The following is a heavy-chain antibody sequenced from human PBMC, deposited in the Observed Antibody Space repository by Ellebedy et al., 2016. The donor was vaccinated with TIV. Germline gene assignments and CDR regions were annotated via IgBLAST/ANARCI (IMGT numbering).Heavy chain of an antibody. J-gene: IGHJ4*02. CDR2: FYYSGNT. V-gene: IGHV4-59*12. CDR3: AREPYYDTLTGEARGDDF. D-gene: IGHD3-9*01. CDR1: GGSIRYYY. Sequence: SETLSLTCSVSGGSIRYYYWGWIRQPPGKVLEWIGNFYYSGNTLYNPSLKSRVTISVDTSKNLFSLKLTSVTAADTAVYYCAREPYYDTLTGEARGDDFWGQGILVTVST.